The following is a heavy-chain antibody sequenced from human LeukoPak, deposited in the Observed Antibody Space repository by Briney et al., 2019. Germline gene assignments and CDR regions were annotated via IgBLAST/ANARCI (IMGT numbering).Heavy chain of an antibody. CDR3: ARVRASGYDY. CDR2: IYYSGST. CDR1: AGSINNYY. V-gene: IGHV4-59*01. D-gene: IGHD3-3*01. J-gene: IGHJ4*02. Sequence: SETLSLTCTVSAGSINNYYWSWIRQPPGKGLEWIGYIYYSGSTNYNPSLKSRVTISVDTSKKQVSLNLSSVTAADTAVYYCARVRASGYDYWGQGTLVTVSS.